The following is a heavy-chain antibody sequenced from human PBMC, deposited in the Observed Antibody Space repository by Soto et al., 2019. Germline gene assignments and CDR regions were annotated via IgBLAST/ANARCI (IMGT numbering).Heavy chain of an antibody. J-gene: IGHJ3*02. Sequence: ASVKVSCKASGYTFTRYGSSWVRQAPGQGLEWMGWISAYNGNTNYAQRLQGRVTMTTDTSTSTAYMELRSLRSDDTAVYYCARDRCSGGSCFPPDAFDIWGQGTMVTVSS. CDR3: ARDRCSGGSCFPPDAFDI. D-gene: IGHD2-15*01. V-gene: IGHV1-18*01. CDR1: GYTFTRYG. CDR2: ISAYNGNT.